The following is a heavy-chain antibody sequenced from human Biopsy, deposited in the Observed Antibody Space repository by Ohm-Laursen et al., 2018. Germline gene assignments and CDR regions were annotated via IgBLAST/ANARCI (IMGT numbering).Heavy chain of an antibody. CDR3: ARGEGSSWFDP. Sequence: ASVKVSCKASEDSFTSYAIGWVRQAPGQGLEWMGGIIPIPNVATYAQKFQGRITITADESTSTAYMELSSLTSDDTAVYFCARGEGSSWFDPWGHGTLVTVSS. J-gene: IGHJ5*02. V-gene: IGHV1-69*10. CDR2: IIPIPNVA. CDR1: EDSFTSYA. D-gene: IGHD1-26*01.